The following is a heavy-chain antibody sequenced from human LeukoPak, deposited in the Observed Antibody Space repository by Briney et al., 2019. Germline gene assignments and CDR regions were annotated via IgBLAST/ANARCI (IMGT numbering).Heavy chain of an antibody. Sequence: SETLSLTCTVSGGSISSSSYYWGWIRQPPGKGLEWIGSIYYSGSTYYNPSLKSRVTISVDTSKNQFSLKLSSVTAADTAVYYCARDLKVELIWGQGTLVTVSS. CDR1: GGSISSSSYY. CDR3: ARDLKVELI. CDR2: IYYSGST. J-gene: IGHJ4*02. D-gene: IGHD1-7*01. V-gene: IGHV4-39*07.